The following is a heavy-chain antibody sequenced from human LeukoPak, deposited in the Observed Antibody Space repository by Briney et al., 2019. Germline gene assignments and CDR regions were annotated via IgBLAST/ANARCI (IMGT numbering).Heavy chain of an antibody. Sequence: SETLSLTCTVSVGSVSSGYYYWTWIRQSPGKGLEWIGNIYYSGSTNYNPSLKSRVTISVDTSKNQFSLKLSSVTAADTAVYYCARHNGQQWLPDYWGQGTLVTVSS. V-gene: IGHV4-61*01. D-gene: IGHD6-19*01. CDR2: IYYSGST. CDR3: ARHNGQQWLPDY. CDR1: VGSVSSGYYY. J-gene: IGHJ4*02.